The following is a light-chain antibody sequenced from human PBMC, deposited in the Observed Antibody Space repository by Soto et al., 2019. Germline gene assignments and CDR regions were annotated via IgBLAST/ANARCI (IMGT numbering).Light chain of an antibody. V-gene: IGLV2-23*01. CDR3: CSYAGSSTL. CDR2: EGS. Sequence: QSALTQPASVSGSPGQSITISCTGTSSDVGSYNLVSWYHQHPGKAPKLMIYEGSKRPSGVSNRFSGYKSGNTASLTISGLKAEEEADYYCCSYAGSSTLFGGGTKLTVL. CDR1: SSDVGSYNL. J-gene: IGLJ3*02.